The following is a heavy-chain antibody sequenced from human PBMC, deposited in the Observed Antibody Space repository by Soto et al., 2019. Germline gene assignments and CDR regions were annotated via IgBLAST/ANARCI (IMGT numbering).Heavy chain of an antibody. V-gene: IGHV3-15*01. J-gene: IGHJ4*02. CDR1: GFTFSSAW. CDR2: IKSKAYGETT. D-gene: IGHD7-27*01. CDR3: STNWATSRD. Sequence: SCAASGFTFSSAWMNWARQAPGKGPEWVARIKSKAYGETTDYATPVMGRFTISRDDSKNTLYLQVNTLKSEDTAVYYCSTNWATSRDWGQGTLVTVSS.